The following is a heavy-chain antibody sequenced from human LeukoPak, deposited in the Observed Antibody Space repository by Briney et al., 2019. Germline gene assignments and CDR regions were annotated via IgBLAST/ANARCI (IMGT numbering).Heavy chain of an antibody. Sequence: PGGSLRLSCAASGFTFSSYWMHWVRQAPGKGLVWVSRINSDGSSTSYADSVKGRFTISRDNAKNTLYLQTNSLRAEDTAVYYCARDAPTGSWSGFHYYYYGMDVWGQGTTVTVSS. CDR3: ARDAPTGSWSGFHYYYYGMDV. D-gene: IGHD3-3*01. CDR2: INSDGSST. V-gene: IGHV3-74*01. J-gene: IGHJ6*02. CDR1: GFTFSSYW.